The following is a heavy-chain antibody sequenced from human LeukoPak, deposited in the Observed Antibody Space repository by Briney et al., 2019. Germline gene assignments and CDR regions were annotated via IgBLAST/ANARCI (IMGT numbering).Heavy chain of an antibody. CDR1: GFTFSSYG. J-gene: IGHJ6*03. V-gene: IGHV3-30*02. CDR3: ATDPGTSNYYYYYMDV. CDR2: IRYDGTNK. Sequence: GGSLRLSCAASGFTFSSYGMHWVRQAPGKGLEWVAFIRYDGTNKYYADSVKGRFTISRDNSKNTLYLQMNSLRAEGTAVYYCATDPGTSNYYYYYMDVWGKGTTVTVSS. D-gene: IGHD1-1*01.